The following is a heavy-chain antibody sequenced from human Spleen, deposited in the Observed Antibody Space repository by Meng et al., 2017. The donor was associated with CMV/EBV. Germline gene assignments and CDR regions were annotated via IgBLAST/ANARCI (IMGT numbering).Heavy chain of an antibody. CDR1: GFTFSSYA. D-gene: IGHD2-2*01. V-gene: IGHV3-23*01. J-gene: IGHJ4*02. Sequence: GGSLRLSCAASGFTFSSYAMSWVRQAPGKGLEWVSAISGSGGSTYYADSVKGRFTISRDNSKNTLYLQMNSLRAEDTAVYYCAKDLAERRSTSSVYWGQGTLVTSPQ. CDR3: AKDLAERRSTSSVY. CDR2: ISGSGGST.